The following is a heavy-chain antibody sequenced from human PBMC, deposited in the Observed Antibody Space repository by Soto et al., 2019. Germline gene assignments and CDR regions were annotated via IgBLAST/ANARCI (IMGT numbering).Heavy chain of an antibody. CDR1: GYSFTSYW. V-gene: IGHV5-51*01. CDR2: IYPGDSDT. J-gene: IGHJ6*02. Sequence: GESLKISCKGSGYSFTSYWSGWVRQMPGKGLEWMGIIYPGDSDTRYSPSFQGQVTISADKSISTAYLQWSSLKASDTAMYYCARLGLRFLEWLRGGYGMDVWGQGTTVTVSS. D-gene: IGHD3-3*01. CDR3: ARLGLRFLEWLRGGYGMDV.